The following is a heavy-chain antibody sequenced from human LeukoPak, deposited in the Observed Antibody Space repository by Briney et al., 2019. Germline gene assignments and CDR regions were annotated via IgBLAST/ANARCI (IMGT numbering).Heavy chain of an antibody. D-gene: IGHD1-7*01. J-gene: IGHJ4*02. CDR3: ARARRITGTMYYFDY. CDR1: GYTFTGYY. CDR2: INPSGGST. V-gene: IGHV1-46*01. Sequence: ASVMVSCKASGYTFTGYYMHWVRQAPGQGLEWMGIINPSGGSTSYAQKFQGRVTMTRDTSASTVYMELSSLRSEDTAVYYCARARRITGTMYYFDYWGQGTLVTVSS.